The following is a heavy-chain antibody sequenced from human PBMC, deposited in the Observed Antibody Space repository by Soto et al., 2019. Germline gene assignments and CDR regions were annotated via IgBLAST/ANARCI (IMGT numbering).Heavy chain of an antibody. CDR3: ARDLVARYSSGWYGDWYFQH. J-gene: IGHJ1*01. CDR2: ISSSISYI. Sequence: GGSLRLSCAASGFTFSSYSMNWVRQAPGKGLEWVSSISSSISYIYYADSVKGRFTISRDNAKNSLYLQMNSLRAEDTAVYYCARDLVARYSSGWYGDWYFQHWGQGTLVTVSS. V-gene: IGHV3-21*01. D-gene: IGHD6-19*01. CDR1: GFTFSSYS.